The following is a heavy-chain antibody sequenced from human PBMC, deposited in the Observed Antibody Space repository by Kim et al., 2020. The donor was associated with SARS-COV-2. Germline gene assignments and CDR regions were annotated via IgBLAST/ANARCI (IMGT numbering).Heavy chain of an antibody. J-gene: IGHJ4*02. CDR3: ARGPSSSWRPHDFDY. V-gene: IGHV4-34*01. Sequence: SETLSLTCAAYGGSFSGYYWSWIRQPPGKGLEWIGEINHSGSTNYNPSLKSRVTISVDTSKNQFSLKLSSVTAADTAVYYCARGPSSSWRPHDFDYWGQGTLVTVSS. D-gene: IGHD6-13*01. CDR1: GGSFSGYY. CDR2: INHSGST.